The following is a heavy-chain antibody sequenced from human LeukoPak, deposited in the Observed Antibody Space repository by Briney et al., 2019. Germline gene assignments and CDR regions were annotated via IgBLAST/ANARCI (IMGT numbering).Heavy chain of an antibody. CDR1: GDSTSNYY. Sequence: PSETLSLTCTVSGDSTSNYYWSWIRKPPGKRLEWIGYIYYSGSTSYNPSLKSRVTISEDTSKNQFSLKLSSVTAAETAVYYCARSVVLYYFDYWGQGTLVTVSS. D-gene: IGHD2-2*01. CDR3: ARSVVLYYFDY. V-gene: IGHV4-59*01. CDR2: IYYSGST. J-gene: IGHJ4*02.